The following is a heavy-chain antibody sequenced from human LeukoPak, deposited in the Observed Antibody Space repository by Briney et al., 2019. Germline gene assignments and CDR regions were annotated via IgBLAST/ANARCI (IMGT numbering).Heavy chain of an antibody. CDR1: GASISRSDYF. D-gene: IGHD4-17*01. J-gene: IGHJ4*02. V-gene: IGHV4-39*01. CDR3: ARSSEYGDPFNY. Sequence: SGTLSLTCTVSGASISRSDYFWGWVRQPPGKGLEWIGSIYYSGSTYYSPSLKGRVTISVDTSKNQFSLKLTSVTAADTAVYYCARSSEYGDPFNYWGQGTLVTVSS. CDR2: IYYSGST.